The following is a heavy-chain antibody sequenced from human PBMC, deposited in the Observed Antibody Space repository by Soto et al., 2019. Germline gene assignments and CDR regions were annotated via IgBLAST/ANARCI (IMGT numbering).Heavy chain of an antibody. CDR2: ISYDGSNK. D-gene: IGHD6-13*01. CDR3: AKVFRIAAAPADYYGMDV. J-gene: IGHJ6*02. Sequence: GGSLRLSCAASGFTFSSYGMHWVRQAPGKGLEWVAVISYDGSNKYYADSVKGRFTISRDNSKNTLYLQMNSLRAEDTAVYYCAKVFRIAAAPADYYGMDVWGQGTTVTVSS. V-gene: IGHV3-30*18. CDR1: GFTFSSYG.